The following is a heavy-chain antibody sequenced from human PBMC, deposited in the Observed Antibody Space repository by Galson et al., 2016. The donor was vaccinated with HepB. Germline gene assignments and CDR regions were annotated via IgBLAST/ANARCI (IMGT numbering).Heavy chain of an antibody. Sequence: QSGAEVKKPGESLRISCQGSGYSFSTYWIAWVCQTPGKGLEWMGIIYPADSDVRYSPSFQGQVTISADKSISTAYLQWSSLRGSDTAGYYCARQTSVVGAPFNCWGQGTLVTVS. V-gene: IGHV5-51*01. J-gene: IGHJ4*02. CDR2: IYPADSDV. CDR3: ARQTSVVGAPFNC. CDR1: GYSFSTYW. D-gene: IGHD1-26*01.